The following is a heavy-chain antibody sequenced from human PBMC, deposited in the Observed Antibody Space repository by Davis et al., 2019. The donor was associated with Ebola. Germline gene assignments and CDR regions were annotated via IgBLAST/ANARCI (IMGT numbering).Heavy chain of an antibody. CDR1: GLTFSNNG. D-gene: IGHD2-21*01. J-gene: IGHJ4*02. V-gene: IGHV3-33*01. CDR2: IWYDGSNK. CDR3: ATWVTSDSGDY. Sequence: GKSLKISCAASGLTFSNNGMHWVRQAPGKGLEWVAVIWYDGSNKAYADSVKGRFTISRDNSKNTLYLQMNSLRAEDTAVYYCATWVTSDSGDYWGQGTLVTVSS.